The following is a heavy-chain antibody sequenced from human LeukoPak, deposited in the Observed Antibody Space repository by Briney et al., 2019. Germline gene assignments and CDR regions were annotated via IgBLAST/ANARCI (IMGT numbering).Heavy chain of an antibody. Sequence: GASVKVSCKASGYTFTSYGISWVRQAPGQGLEWMGGIIPIFGTANYAQKFQGRVTITADESTSTAYMELSSLRSEDTAVYYCARDPLRNGMDVWGQGTTVTVSS. J-gene: IGHJ6*02. CDR2: IIPIFGTA. CDR1: GYTFTSYG. V-gene: IGHV1-69*13. CDR3: ARDPLRNGMDV.